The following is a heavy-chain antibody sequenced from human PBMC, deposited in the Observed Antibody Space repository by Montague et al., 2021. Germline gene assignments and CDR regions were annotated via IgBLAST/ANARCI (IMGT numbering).Heavy chain of an antibody. D-gene: IGHD3-10*01. J-gene: IGHJ4*02. CDR3: AREGVGDLLFSFDS. CDR2: TYYRSTWYT. Sequence: CAISGDSVSIKKAAWKWNRDSPSRGLDWLGRTYYRSTWYTDYAVSVKGRIAINPDTSKNQFSLQLNSVTPEDTAVYYCAREGVGDLLFSFDSWGQGTLVTVSS. V-gene: IGHV6-1*01. CDR1: GDSVSIKKAA.